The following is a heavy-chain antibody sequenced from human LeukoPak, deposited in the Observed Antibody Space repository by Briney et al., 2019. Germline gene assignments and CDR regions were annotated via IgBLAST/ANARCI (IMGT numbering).Heavy chain of an antibody. CDR3: AKTRPLDSSSWSHGDY. J-gene: IGHJ4*02. Sequence: GGSLRLSCAASGFTFSSYAMSWVRQAPGKGLEWVSGISGSGGSTYYADSVKGRFIISRDNSKNTLYLQMNSLRAEDTAVYYCAKTRPLDSSSWSHGDYWGQGTLVTVSS. D-gene: IGHD6-13*01. CDR1: GFTFSSYA. V-gene: IGHV3-23*01. CDR2: ISGSGGST.